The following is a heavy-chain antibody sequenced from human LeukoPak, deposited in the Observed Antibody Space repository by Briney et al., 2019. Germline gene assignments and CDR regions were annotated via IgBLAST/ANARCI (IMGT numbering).Heavy chain of an antibody. CDR3: ATTSMYGDYVAFAFAH. V-gene: IGHV1-69*05. CDR1: GGTFSSYA. D-gene: IGHD4-17*01. J-gene: IGHJ4*02. CDR2: IIPIFGTA. Sequence: SVKVSCKASGGTFSSYAISWVRQAPGQGLEWMGGIIPIFGTANYAQKFQGRVTITTDESTRTAYMELSSLRSEDTAVFYCATTSMYGDYVAFAFAHWGQGTLVTVSS.